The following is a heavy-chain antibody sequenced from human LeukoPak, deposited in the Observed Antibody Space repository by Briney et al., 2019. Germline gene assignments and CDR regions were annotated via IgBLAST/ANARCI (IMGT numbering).Heavy chain of an antibody. V-gene: IGHV3-23*01. CDR2: ISGSGGST. CDR3: AKDQGWSSLFEFDY. D-gene: IGHD3-10*02. Sequence: PGGSLRLSCAASGFTFSNSAMSWVRQAPGKGLEWVSGISGSGGSTYYADSVKGRFTISRDNSKNTLYLQMNSLRAEDTAVYYCAKDQGWSSLFEFDYWGQGTLVTVSS. CDR1: GFTFSNSA. J-gene: IGHJ4*02.